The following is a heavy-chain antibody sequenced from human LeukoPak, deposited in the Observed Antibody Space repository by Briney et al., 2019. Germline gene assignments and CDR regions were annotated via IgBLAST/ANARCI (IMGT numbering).Heavy chain of an antibody. J-gene: IGHJ6*03. Sequence: SVKVSCKASGGTFSSYAISWVRQAPGQGLEWMGGIIPIFGTANYAQKFQGRVTITTDESTSTAYMELSSLRSEDTAVYYCAGGYLGRYYYYYMDVWGKGTTVTVSS. V-gene: IGHV1-69*05. CDR2: IIPIFGTA. CDR1: GGTFSSYA. D-gene: IGHD5-18*01. CDR3: AGGYLGRYYYYYMDV.